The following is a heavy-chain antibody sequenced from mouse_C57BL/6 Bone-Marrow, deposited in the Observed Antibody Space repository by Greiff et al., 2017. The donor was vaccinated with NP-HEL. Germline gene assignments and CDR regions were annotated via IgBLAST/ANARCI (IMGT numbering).Heavy chain of an antibody. D-gene: IGHD2-2*01. Sequence: QVQLQQPGAELVKPGASVKLSCKASGYTFTSYWMPWVKQRHGQGLEWIGVISPDSGSTNYNEKFKRKATLTVDKSSSTAYMQLSSLTSEDSAVYYCARSGTMVTTYYFDYWGQGTTLTVSS. J-gene: IGHJ2*01. CDR1: GYTFTSYW. CDR2: ISPDSGST. CDR3: ARSGTMVTTYYFDY. V-gene: IGHV1-64*01.